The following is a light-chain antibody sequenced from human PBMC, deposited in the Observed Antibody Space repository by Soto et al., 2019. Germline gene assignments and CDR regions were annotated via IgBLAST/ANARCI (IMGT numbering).Light chain of an antibody. CDR3: CSYAGTRTSWV. Sequence: QSVLTQPASVSGFLGQSITMSCTGSSSDVGTFNLVSWFQQHPGKDPKLLIFEGTKRPSGVSDRLSGSKSGNTASLTISGLQAEDEADYHCCSYAGTRTSWVFGTGTKLTVL. J-gene: IGLJ1*01. V-gene: IGLV2-23*01. CDR2: EGT. CDR1: SSDVGTFNL.